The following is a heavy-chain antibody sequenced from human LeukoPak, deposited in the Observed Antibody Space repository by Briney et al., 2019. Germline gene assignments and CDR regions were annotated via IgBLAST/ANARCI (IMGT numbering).Heavy chain of an antibody. D-gene: IGHD1-26*01. CDR1: GGTFSSYA. CDR3: ARAVVGATAAYYYYYMDV. CDR2: IIPIFGTA. J-gene: IGHJ6*03. V-gene: IGHV1-69*13. Sequence: SVKVSCKASGGTFSSYAISWVRQAPGQGLEWMGGIIPIFGTANYAQKFQGRVTITADESTGTAYMELSSLRSEDTAVYYCARAVVGATAAYYYYYMDVWGKGTTVTVSS.